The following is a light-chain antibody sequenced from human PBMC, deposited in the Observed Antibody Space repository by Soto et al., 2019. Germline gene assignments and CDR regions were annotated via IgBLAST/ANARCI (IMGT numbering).Light chain of an antibody. CDR2: RNS. V-gene: IGLV1-40*01. CDR3: QSYDGSLSGSV. J-gene: IGLJ3*02. CDR1: SSNIGAGYD. Sequence: QSVLTQPPSVSGAPGQRVTISCTGSSSNIGAGYDVHWYQQLPGTAPKLLIYRNSNRPSGVPDRFSGSKSGTSASLAITGLQAEDEADYYCQSYDGSLSGSVFGGGTTLTVL.